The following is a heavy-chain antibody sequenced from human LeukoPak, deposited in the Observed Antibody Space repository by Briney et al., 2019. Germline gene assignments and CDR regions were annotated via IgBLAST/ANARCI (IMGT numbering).Heavy chain of an antibody. CDR2: IYHSGST. CDR1: GGSISTYY. V-gene: IGHV4-59*01. Sequence: SETLSLTCTLSGGSISTYYWSWIRQPPGKGPEWIGYIYHSGSTNYNPSLKSRVTISVDTSKNQFSLKLSSVTAADTAVYYCARGGGYASPIGYWGQGALVTVSS. D-gene: IGHD5-12*01. CDR3: ARGGGYASPIGY. J-gene: IGHJ4*02.